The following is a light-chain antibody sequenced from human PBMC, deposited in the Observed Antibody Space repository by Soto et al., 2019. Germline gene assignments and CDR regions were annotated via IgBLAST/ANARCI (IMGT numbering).Light chain of an antibody. CDR2: EDN. Sequence: NCMLTQPHSVSESPGKTVIISCTRSSRGIASNYVQWYQQRPGSSPTTVIYEDNQRPSGVPDRFSGSIDSSSNSASLTISGLETEDEADYYCQSYDATNQVFGGGTKVTAL. V-gene: IGLV6-57*01. J-gene: IGLJ3*02. CDR3: QSYDATNQV. CDR1: SRGIASNY.